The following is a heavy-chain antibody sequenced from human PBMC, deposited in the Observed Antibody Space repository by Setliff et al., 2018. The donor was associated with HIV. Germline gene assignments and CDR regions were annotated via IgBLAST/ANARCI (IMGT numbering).Heavy chain of an antibody. J-gene: IGHJ4*02. CDR2: ISAYNGNT. CDR1: GYTFTSYG. D-gene: IGHD1-1*01. CDR3: ARCGWNAWGGPSEN. V-gene: IGHV1-18*01. Sequence: ASVKVSCKASGYTFTSYGISWVRQAPGQGLEWMGWISAYNGNTNYAQKLQGRVTMTTDTSTTTAYMELRRLRSDYTAVYYCARCGWNAWGGPSENWGQGTLVTVSS.